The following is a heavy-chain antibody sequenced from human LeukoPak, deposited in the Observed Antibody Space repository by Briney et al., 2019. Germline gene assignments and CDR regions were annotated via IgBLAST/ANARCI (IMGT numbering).Heavy chain of an antibody. CDR2: IRSKANSYAT. V-gene: IGHV3-73*01. CDR1: GFTFSGSA. Sequence: GGSLRLSCAASGFTFSGSAMHWVRQASGKGLEWVGRIRSKANSYATAYAASVKGRFTISRDDSKNTAYLQMNSLETEDTAVYYCTRHVLRGDSGYDYWGQGTLVTVSS. CDR3: TRHVLRGDSGYDY. J-gene: IGHJ4*02. D-gene: IGHD5-12*01.